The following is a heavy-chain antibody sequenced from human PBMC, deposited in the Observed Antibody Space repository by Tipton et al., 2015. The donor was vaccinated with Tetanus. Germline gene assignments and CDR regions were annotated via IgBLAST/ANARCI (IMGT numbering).Heavy chain of an antibody. D-gene: IGHD3-22*01. CDR3: ARGGVLYYEGGSNALDV. CDR2: IIPMLVTP. Sequence: QLVQSGAEVRKPGSSVKVSCKASGGTFSRNAFNWVRQAPGQRLEWMGGIIPMLVTPSYAQKFQARITITADESTRTAYMELCSLRSGDRAVYYGARGGVLYYEGGSNALDVGGQGTLVTVSS. V-gene: IGHV1-69*01. J-gene: IGHJ3*01. CDR1: GGTFSRNA.